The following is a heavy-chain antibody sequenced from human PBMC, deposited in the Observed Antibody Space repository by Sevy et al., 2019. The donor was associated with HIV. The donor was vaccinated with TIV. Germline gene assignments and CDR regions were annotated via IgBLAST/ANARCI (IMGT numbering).Heavy chain of an antibody. J-gene: IGHJ3*02. V-gene: IGHV1-24*01. CDR3: ATPKYVGYDYESLVI. Sequence: ASVKVSCKVSGYTLTKLSMHWVRQGPGKGLEWMGGFDPEDGETIHAQKFQGRATMTEDTSTDTAYMELSSVRSEDTAVYYSATPKYVGYDYESLVIWGQGTMVTFSS. CDR1: GYTLTKLS. CDR2: FDPEDGET. D-gene: IGHD5-12*01.